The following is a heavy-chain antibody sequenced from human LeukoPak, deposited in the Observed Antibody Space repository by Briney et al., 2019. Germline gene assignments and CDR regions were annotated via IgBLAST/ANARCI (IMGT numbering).Heavy chain of an antibody. CDR1: GGSISSHY. CDR2: IYYSGST. V-gene: IGHV4-59*11. D-gene: IGHD1-26*01. J-gene: IGHJ5*02. Sequence: SETLSLTCTVSGGSISSHYWSWIRQPPGKGLEWIGYIYYSGSTNYNPSLKSRVTISVDTSKNQLSLKLSSVTAADTAVYYCARGSSGSYYNWFDPWGQGTLVTVSS. CDR3: ARGSSGSYYNWFDP.